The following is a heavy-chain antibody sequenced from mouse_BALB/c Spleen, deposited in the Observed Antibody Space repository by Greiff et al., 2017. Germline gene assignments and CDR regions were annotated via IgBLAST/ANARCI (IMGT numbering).Heavy chain of an antibody. CDR1: GYSITSDYA. D-gene: IGHD1-2*01. CDR3: ARNGYVVGYYAMDY. Sequence: EVKLQESGPGLVKPSQSLSLTCTVTGYSITSDYAWNWIRQFPGNKLEWMGYISYSGSTSYNPSLKSRISITRDTSKNQFFLQLNSVTTEDTATYYCARNGYVVGYYAMDYWGQGTSVTVSS. V-gene: IGHV3-2*02. J-gene: IGHJ4*01. CDR2: ISYSGST.